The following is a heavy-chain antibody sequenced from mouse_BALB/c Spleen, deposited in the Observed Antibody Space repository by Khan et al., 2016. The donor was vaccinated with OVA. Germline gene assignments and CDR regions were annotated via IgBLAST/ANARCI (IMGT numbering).Heavy chain of an antibody. CDR3: ARFYGGDFDY. CDR1: GYSITTDYA. CDR2: ISYSGNT. J-gene: IGHJ2*01. Sequence: EVQLQESGPGLVKPSQSLSLTCTVTGYSITTDYAWNWLRQFPGNRLEWMGFISYSGNTKYNPSLKSRISITRDTSKNQFFLQLKSVTTEDTASYDCARFYGGDFDYWGQGTTLTVSS. V-gene: IGHV3-2*02. D-gene: IGHD1-1*01.